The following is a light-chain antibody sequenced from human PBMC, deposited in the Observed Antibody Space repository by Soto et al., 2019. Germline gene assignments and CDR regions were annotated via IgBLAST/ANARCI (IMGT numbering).Light chain of an antibody. V-gene: IGKV1-17*01. Sequence: DIQMTQSPSSQSASVGDRVSITCRASQGIRNNLGWYQQRPGKAPKRLIYGTSNLQTGVPSRFSGSGYGTDFTLTISSLQPEDFATYYCLQHETYPRTFGQGTKVDI. J-gene: IGKJ1*01. CDR2: GTS. CDR3: LQHETYPRT. CDR1: QGIRNN.